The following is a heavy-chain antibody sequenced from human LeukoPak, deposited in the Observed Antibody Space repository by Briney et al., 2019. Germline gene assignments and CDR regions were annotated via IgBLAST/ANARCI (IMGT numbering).Heavy chain of an antibody. CDR1: GGSISSGGYY. CDR3: ARRGGGSYLLFDY. J-gene: IGHJ4*02. V-gene: IGHV4-31*03. D-gene: IGHD1-26*01. CDR2: IYYSGST. Sequence: PSETLSLTCTVSGGSISSGGYYWSWIRQHPGKGLEWIGYIYYSGSTYYNPSLKSRVTISVDTSKNQFSPKLSSVTAADTAVYYCARRGGGSYLLFDYWGQGTLVTVSS.